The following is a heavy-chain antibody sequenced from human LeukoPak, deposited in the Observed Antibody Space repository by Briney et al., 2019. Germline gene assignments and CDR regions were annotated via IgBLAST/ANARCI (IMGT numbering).Heavy chain of an antibody. CDR2: IYPGDSDT. J-gene: IGHJ4*02. Sequence: GESLKISCKGSGYSFPSYWIAWVRQIPGKGLEWMGIIYPGDSDTRNSPSFQGQVTISVDKSISTAYLHWSSLKASDTAVYYCARGLGSYFDYWGQGTLVTVSS. CDR3: ARGLGSYFDY. V-gene: IGHV5-51*01. D-gene: IGHD6-19*01. CDR1: GYSFPSYW.